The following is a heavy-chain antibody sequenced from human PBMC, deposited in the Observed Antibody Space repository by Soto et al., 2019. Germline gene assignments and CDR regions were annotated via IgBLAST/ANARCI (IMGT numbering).Heavy chain of an antibody. J-gene: IGHJ4*02. CDR3: ARAAYGDPSTSFDD. CDR2: MYYSGGS. Sequence: SETLSLTCTVSGVSINSDGYYWSWIRQHPGKGLEWSGYMYYSGGSYYNPSLKSRVTISVDTSKNQFSLKLSSVTAADSAVYYCARAAYGDPSTSFDDWGQGTLVTDS. V-gene: IGHV4-31*03. CDR1: GVSINSDGYY. D-gene: IGHD4-17*01.